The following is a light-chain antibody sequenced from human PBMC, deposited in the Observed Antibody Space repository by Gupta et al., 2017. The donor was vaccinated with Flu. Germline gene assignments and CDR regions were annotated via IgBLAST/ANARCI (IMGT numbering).Light chain of an antibody. J-gene: IGKJ3*01. CDR1: QGISTY. Sequence: DIQLTQSPSFLSASVGDRVTITCRASQGISTYLAWYQQNPGKAPKLLIFGASSLQSGVPSRFSGVGSGTEFTLTISSLQPEDFATYYCQQLKTYPFSFGPGTXVDVK. CDR3: QQLKTYPFS. V-gene: IGKV1-9*01. CDR2: GAS.